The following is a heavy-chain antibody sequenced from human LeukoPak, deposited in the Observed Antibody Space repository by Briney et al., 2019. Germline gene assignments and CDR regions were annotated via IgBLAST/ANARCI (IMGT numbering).Heavy chain of an antibody. J-gene: IGHJ4*02. CDR1: GGSISSYY. Sequence: SETLSLTCTVSGGSISSYYWSWIRQPAGKGREWIGRIYTSGSTNYNPSLKSRVTMSVDTSKNQFSLKRSSVTAADTAVYYCARVSKQWLVESGELIDYWGQGTLVTVSS. V-gene: IGHV4-4*07. CDR2: IYTSGST. CDR3: ARVSKQWLVESGELIDY. D-gene: IGHD6-19*01.